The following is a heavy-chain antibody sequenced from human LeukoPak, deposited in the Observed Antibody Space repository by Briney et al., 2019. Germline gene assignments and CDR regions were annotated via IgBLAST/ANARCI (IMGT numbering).Heavy chain of an antibody. CDR2: ISSSGSTI. J-gene: IGHJ3*02. Sequence: GGSLRLSCAASGITFSDYYMSWIRQAPGKGLEWVSYISSSGSTIYYADSVKGRFTISRDNAKNSLYLQMNSLRTEDTAVYYCARGASTATTYAFDIWGQGTMVTVSS. D-gene: IGHD5-18*01. CDR3: ARGASTATTYAFDI. V-gene: IGHV3-11*04. CDR1: GITFSDYY.